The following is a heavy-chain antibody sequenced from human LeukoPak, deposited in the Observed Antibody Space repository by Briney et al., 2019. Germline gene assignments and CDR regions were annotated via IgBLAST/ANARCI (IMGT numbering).Heavy chain of an antibody. Sequence: ASVKVSCKASGYTFTSYGISWVRQAPGQGLEWMGWISAYNGNTNYAQKLQGRVTMTTDTSTSTAYMELRSLRSDDTAVYYCARDLPEYYYDSSGYYFGYWGQGTLVAVSS. CDR2: ISAYNGNT. CDR3: ARDLPEYYYDSSGYYFGY. D-gene: IGHD3-22*01. J-gene: IGHJ4*02. V-gene: IGHV1-18*01. CDR1: GYTFTSYG.